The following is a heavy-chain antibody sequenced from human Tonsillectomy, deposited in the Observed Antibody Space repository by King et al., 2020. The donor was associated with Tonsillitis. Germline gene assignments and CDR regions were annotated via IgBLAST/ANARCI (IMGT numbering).Heavy chain of an antibody. V-gene: IGHV4-59*01. CDR2: IYYSGST. J-gene: IGHJ4*02. D-gene: IGHD6-13*01. CDR1: GGSISSYY. CDR3: ARDIGIAAAGGFDY. Sequence: VQLQESGPGLVKPSETLSLTCTVSGGSISSYYWSWIRQSPGKGLEWIGYIYYSGSTNYNPSLKSRVTISVDTSKNQFSLKLSSVTAADTAVYYCARDIGIAAAGGFDYWGQGTLVTVSS.